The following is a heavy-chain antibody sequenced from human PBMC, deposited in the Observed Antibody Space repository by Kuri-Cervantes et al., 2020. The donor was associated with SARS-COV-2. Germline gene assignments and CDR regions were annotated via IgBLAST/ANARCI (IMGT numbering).Heavy chain of an antibody. Sequence: GGSLRLSFAASGFTLSSYWMHWVRQAPGKGLVWVSRINSDGSSTSYADSVKGRFTISRDNAKNTLYLQMNSLRAEDTAVYYCASRKGTDTEYNDSSGFIYWGQGTLVTVSS. V-gene: IGHV3-74*01. J-gene: IGHJ4*02. CDR3: ASRKGTDTEYNDSSGFIY. CDR1: GFTLSSYW. CDR2: INSDGSST. D-gene: IGHD3-22*01.